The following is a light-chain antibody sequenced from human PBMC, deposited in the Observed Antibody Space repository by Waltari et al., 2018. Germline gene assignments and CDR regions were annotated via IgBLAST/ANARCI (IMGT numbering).Light chain of an antibody. CDR3: CSYTTSDTFV. V-gene: IGLV2-23*02. Sequence: QSALTQPASVSGSPGQSITISCTGTSSDVGSYNFVTWYQQHPGKAPKLMIYEAMKRPLGLSNRFSGCKSGNTASLTISGRQAEDEADYYCCSYTTSDTFVFGGGTKLTVL. J-gene: IGLJ2*01. CDR2: EAM. CDR1: SSDVGSYNF.